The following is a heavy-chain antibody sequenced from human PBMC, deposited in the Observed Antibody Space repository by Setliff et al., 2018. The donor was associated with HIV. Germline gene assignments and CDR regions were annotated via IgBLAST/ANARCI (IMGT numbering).Heavy chain of an antibody. V-gene: IGHV4-39*07. CDR1: GDSISRNSFY. D-gene: IGHD3-22*01. CDR3: ARSSYYDRWGFDY. Sequence: SETLSLTCTVSGDSISRNSFYWGWIRQPPVKGLEWIGSIYYSGSTYNNPSLKSRVTISVDTSKNQVSLKLYSVTAADTAVYYCARSSYYDRWGFDYWGQGALVTVPQ. CDR2: IYYSGST. J-gene: IGHJ4*02.